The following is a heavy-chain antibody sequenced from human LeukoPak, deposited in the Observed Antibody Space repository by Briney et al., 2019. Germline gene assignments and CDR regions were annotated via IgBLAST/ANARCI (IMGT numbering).Heavy chain of an antibody. V-gene: IGHV3-30*02. J-gene: IGHJ5*02. CDR3: AKASSASPSCPNL. CDR1: GFTFSDYG. CDR2: IRHDGSNK. Sequence: GGSLRLSCAASGFTFSDYGMYWVRQAPGKGLEWVAVIRHDGSNKYYADSVKGRFSISRDNFKNTLYLQMNSLGAEDTAMYYCAKASSASPSCPNLWGQGTLVTVSS. D-gene: IGHD2-2*01.